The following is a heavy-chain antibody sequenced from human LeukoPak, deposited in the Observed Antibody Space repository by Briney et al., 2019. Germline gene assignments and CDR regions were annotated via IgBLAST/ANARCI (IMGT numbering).Heavy chain of an antibody. CDR1: GYSFTSYW. Sequence: GESLKISCKGSGYSFTSYWIGWVRQTPGKGLEWMGIIYPGDSDTRYSPSFQGQVTISADKSISTAYLQWSSLKASDTAMYYCARQEEYYGSGSPGDYWGQGTLVTVSS. CDR2: IYPGDSDT. J-gene: IGHJ4*02. D-gene: IGHD3-10*01. V-gene: IGHV5-51*01. CDR3: ARQEEYYGSGSPGDY.